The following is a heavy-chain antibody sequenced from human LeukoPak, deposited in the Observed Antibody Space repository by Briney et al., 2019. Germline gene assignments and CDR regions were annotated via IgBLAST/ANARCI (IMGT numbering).Heavy chain of an antibody. Sequence: GGSLRLSCAASGFTVSSNYMSWVRQAPGKGLEWVSVIYSGGSTYYADSVKGRFTISRDNSKNTLYLQMNSLRAEDTAVYYCARGAAPAYSRAGFWFFQHWGNGTLVTVSS. CDR3: ARGAAPAYSRAGFWFFQH. D-gene: IGHD2-15*01. J-gene: IGHJ1*01. CDR2: IYSGGST. CDR1: GFTVSSNY. V-gene: IGHV3-53*01.